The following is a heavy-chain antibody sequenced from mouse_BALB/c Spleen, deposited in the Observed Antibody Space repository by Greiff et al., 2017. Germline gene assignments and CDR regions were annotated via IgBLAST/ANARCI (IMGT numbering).Heavy chain of an antibody. CDR1: GYSITSGHY. V-gene: IGHV3-6*02. CDR3: ASFDYDGWFAY. J-gene: IGHJ3*01. Sequence: EVKLLESGPGLVKPSQSLSLTCSVTGYSITSGHYWNWIRQFPGNKLEWMGYISYDGSNNYNPSLKNRISITRDTSKNQFFLKLNSVTTEDTATYYCASFDYDGWFAYWGQGTLVTVSA. CDR2: ISYDGSN. D-gene: IGHD2-4*01.